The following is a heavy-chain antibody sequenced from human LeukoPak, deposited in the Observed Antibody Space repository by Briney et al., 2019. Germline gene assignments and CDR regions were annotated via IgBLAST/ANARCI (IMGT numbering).Heavy chain of an antibody. CDR1: GFTFSSYA. J-gene: IGHJ4*02. CDR3: ARVAKERVGGVYYFDY. Sequence: GGSLRLSCAASGFTFSSYAMSWVRQPTGKGLEWVAAIGTAGDTYYTGSVKGRFTISRENAKNSLYLQMNSLRAGDTAVYYCARVAKERVGGVYYFDYWGQGTLVTVSS. V-gene: IGHV3-13*01. D-gene: IGHD1-1*01. CDR2: IGTAGDT.